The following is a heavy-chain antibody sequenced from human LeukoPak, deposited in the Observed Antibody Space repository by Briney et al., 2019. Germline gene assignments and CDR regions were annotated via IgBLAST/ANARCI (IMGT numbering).Heavy chain of an antibody. Sequence: GGSLTLSCAVWVFTFRRYEMNWLRQAPGKGLEWVSYITSSSSTIYYEHPVKVRFTISRDNVKNLLYLQMTSLRAEDTAVYYCARRSGSYHRFDYWGQGTLVTVSS. CDR3: ARRSGSYHRFDY. CDR1: VFTFRRYE. V-gene: IGHV3-48*03. CDR2: ITSSSSTI. D-gene: IGHD1-26*01. J-gene: IGHJ4*02.